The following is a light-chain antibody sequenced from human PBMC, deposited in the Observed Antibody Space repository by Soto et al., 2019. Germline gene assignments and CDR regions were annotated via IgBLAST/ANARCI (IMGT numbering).Light chain of an antibody. CDR2: DAS. CDR1: QSVRSK. Sequence: EIVMTQSPGTLSVSPGERATLSCRASQSVRSKLAWYQQKPGQAPRLLIYDASTRATGIPARFSGSGSGTEFTLNISSLQSEDFAVYYCQQYNNWPPIPFGQGTRLEIK. J-gene: IGKJ5*01. V-gene: IGKV3-15*01. CDR3: QQYNNWPPIP.